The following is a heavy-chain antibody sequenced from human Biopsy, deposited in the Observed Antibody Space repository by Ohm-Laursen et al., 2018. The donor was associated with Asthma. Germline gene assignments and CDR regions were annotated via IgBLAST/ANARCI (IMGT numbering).Heavy chain of an antibody. CDR1: GYTFISFA. J-gene: IGHJ3*01. CDR3: ARTYCDFLTGQVKDVFGV. CDR2: VNTGNGDT. V-gene: IGHV1-3*04. D-gene: IGHD3-9*01. Sequence: GASVKASCKASGYTFISFAIHWVCQAPGQRLEWMGWVNTGNGDTKYSQKFQGRVTITRDTSASTAYMELRSLRSEDTATYYCARTYCDFLTGQVKDVFGVWGQGTMVTVSS.